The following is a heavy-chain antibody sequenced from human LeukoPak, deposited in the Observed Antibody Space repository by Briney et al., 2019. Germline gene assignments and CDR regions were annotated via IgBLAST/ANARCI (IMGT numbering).Heavy chain of an antibody. Sequence: PGGSLRLSCAASGFTFSSYGMHWVRQAPGEGLEWVAVISYDGSNKYYADSVKGRFTISRDNSKNTLYLQMNSLRAEDTAVYYCAQIVGATYEGYFQHWGQGTLVTVSS. J-gene: IGHJ1*01. CDR1: GFTFSSYG. CDR3: AQIVGATYEGYFQH. D-gene: IGHD1-26*01. CDR2: ISYDGSNK. V-gene: IGHV3-30*03.